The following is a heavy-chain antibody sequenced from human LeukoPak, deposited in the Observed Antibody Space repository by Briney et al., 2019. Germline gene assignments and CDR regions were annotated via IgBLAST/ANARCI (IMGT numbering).Heavy chain of an antibody. CDR1: GLSLHTSGMG. Sequence: SGPTLVNPTQTLTLTCTFSGLSLHTSGMGVTWIRQPPGKALEWLALIDWDDDKYYNTSRKTRLSISEENSKNQVVLTMTNMDPVDTATYYCGLLLYSSGWYFDYWGQGTLVTVSS. V-gene: IGHV2-70*01. J-gene: IGHJ4*02. CDR2: IDWDDDK. D-gene: IGHD6-19*01. CDR3: GLLLYSSGWYFDY.